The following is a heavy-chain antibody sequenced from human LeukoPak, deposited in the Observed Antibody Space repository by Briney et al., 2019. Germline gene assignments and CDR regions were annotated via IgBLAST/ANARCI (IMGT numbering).Heavy chain of an antibody. CDR3: ARVGSRWEIVLNYYGSSGSSP. Sequence: GGSLRLSCAASGFTFSDYYMSWIRQAPGKGLEWVSYISSSGSTINYADSVKGRFTISRDNAKNSLYLQMNSLRAEDTAVYYCARVGSRWEIVLNYYGSSGSSPGGQGTLVTVSS. J-gene: IGHJ4*02. D-gene: IGHD3-22*01. CDR2: ISSSGSTI. V-gene: IGHV3-11*01. CDR1: GFTFSDYY.